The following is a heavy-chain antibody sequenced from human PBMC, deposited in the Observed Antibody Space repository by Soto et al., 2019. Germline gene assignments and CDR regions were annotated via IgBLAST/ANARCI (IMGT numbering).Heavy chain of an antibody. J-gene: IGHJ6*02. V-gene: IGHV3-30*15. CDR3: ARVTPGNNLYYFSGLDV. D-gene: IGHD1-1*01. Sequence: QVHLLESGGGVVQPGKSLRLPCVASGFSFDTYAIHWVRQAPGKGLQWVALISYEGSNTYYADSVRGRFTISRDNSKNTLYLQMSTLRPEDSGVYYCARVTPGNNLYYFSGLDVWGQGTSVTVSS. CDR1: GFSFDTYA. CDR2: ISYEGSNT.